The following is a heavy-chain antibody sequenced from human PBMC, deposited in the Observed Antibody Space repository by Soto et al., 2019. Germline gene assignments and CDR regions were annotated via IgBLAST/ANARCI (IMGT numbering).Heavy chain of an antibody. V-gene: IGHV4-59*08. CDR1: GASISSTYW. D-gene: IGHD3-10*01. CDR3: ARQGFGALHGLVDV. J-gene: IGHJ6*02. CDR2: VHDSWGS. Sequence: SETLSLTCVVSGASISSTYWWSWFRQTPGKGLEWIGYVHDSWGSNYNPSLKSRVAISLDTSKSQFSLKLTSVTATDTAVYYCARQGFGALHGLVDVWGQGTTVTVSS.